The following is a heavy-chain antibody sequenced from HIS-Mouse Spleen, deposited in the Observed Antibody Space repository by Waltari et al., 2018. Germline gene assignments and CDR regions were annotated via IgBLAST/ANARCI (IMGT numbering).Heavy chain of an antibody. J-gene: IGHJ2*01. D-gene: IGHD6-13*01. CDR1: GGPISSSIYY. Sequence: QLQLQESGPGLVKPAETLSLTCTVSGGPISSSIYYWGGIRQPPGKGLEWIGSIYYSVSTYYNPSLKSRVTISVDTSKNQFSLKLSSVTAADTAVYYCAREIPYSSSWYDWYFDLWGRGTLVTVSS. CDR2: IYYSVST. V-gene: IGHV4-39*07. CDR3: AREIPYSSSWYDWYFDL.